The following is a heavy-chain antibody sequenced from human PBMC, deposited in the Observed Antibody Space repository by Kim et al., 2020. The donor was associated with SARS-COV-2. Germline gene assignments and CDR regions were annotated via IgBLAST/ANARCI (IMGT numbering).Heavy chain of an antibody. V-gene: IGHV3-48*04. CDR1: GFTFSSYS. J-gene: IGHJ4*02. D-gene: IGHD6-13*01. CDR3: AREYDGSSGVYFDY. Sequence: GGSLRLSCAASGFTFSSYSMNWVRQAPGKGLEWVSYISSSSSTIYYADSVKGRFTISRDNAKNSLYLQMNSLRAEDTAVYYCAREYDGSSGVYFDYWGQGTLVTVSS. CDR2: ISSSSSTI.